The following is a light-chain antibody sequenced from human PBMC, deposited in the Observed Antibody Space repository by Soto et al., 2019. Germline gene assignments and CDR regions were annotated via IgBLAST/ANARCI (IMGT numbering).Light chain of an antibody. CDR2: KAS. Sequence: DIKMTQSPSTLSASVGDRVTITCRASQSINNWLAWYQQKPGKAPKLLIYKASNLDIGVPSRFGGSGSGTEFIPTISSLHPDDFATYYCQQYDTQWTFGQGTKVEIK. CDR3: QQYDTQWT. J-gene: IGKJ1*01. CDR1: QSINNW. V-gene: IGKV1-5*03.